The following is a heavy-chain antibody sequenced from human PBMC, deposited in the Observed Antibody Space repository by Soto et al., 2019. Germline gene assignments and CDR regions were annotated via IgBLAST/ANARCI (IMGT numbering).Heavy chain of an antibody. Sequence: LRLSCEASGLSIRDYWMHWVRQAPGEGLVWVSCINGDASSTTYADSVKGRFTISRDDAKNTVYLQMTSLGAEDTAVYFCARDRSYAMEVWGQGTRVTVSS. CDR3: ARDRSYAMEV. V-gene: IGHV3-74*01. CDR1: GLSIRDYW. CDR2: INGDASST. J-gene: IGHJ6*02.